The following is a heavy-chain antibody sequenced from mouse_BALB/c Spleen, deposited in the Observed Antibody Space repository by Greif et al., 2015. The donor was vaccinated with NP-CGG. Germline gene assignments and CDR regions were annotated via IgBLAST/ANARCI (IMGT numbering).Heavy chain of an antibody. D-gene: IGHD2-4*01. V-gene: IGHV5-17*02. CDR3: ASPYDYDEDYYAMDY. Sequence: EVQGVESGGGLVQPGGSRKLSCAASGFTFSSFGMHWVRQAPEKGLEWVAYISSGSSTIYYADTVKGRFTISRDNPKNTLFLQMTSLRSEDTAMYYCASPYDYDEDYYAMDYWGQGTSVTVSS. CDR2: ISSGSSTI. J-gene: IGHJ4*01. CDR1: GFTFSSFG.